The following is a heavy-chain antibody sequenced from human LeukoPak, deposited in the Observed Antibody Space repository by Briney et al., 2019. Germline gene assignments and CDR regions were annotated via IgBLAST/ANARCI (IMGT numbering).Heavy chain of an antibody. D-gene: IGHD1-7*01. V-gene: IGHV3-11*01. CDR2: ISSSGSTI. J-gene: IGHJ6*03. CDR3: AGGDGNYNYYYYMDV. CDR1: GFTFSDYY. Sequence: GGSLRLSCAASGFTFSDYYMSWIRQAPGKGLEWVSYISSSGSTIYYADSVKGRFTISRDNAKNSLYLQMNSLRAEDTAVYYCAGGDGNYNYYYYMDVWGKGTTVTVSS.